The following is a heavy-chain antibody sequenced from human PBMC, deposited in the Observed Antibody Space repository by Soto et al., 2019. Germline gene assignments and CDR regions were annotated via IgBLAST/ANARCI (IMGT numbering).Heavy chain of an antibody. D-gene: IGHD6-13*01. CDR2: IYYSGST. Sequence: SETLSLTRTVSAGSISPSSYYWGRLRQPPGKGLEWIGSIYYSGSTYYNPSLKSRVTISVDTSKNQFSLKLSSVTAADTAVYYCARHQSHSSSYVDPWGQVTLVTVS. CDR3: ARHQSHSSSYVDP. CDR1: AGSISPSSYY. V-gene: IGHV4-39*01. J-gene: IGHJ5*02.